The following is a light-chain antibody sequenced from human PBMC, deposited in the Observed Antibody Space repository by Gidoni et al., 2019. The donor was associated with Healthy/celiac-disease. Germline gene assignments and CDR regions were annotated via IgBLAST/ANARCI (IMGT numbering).Light chain of an antibody. CDR3: QQYGSSPYT. Sequence: EIVLPQSPATLSLSPGERATLSCGASQSVNNSYLAWYQQKPGLAPRLLIYDTSSRATGIADRFSGSGSGTDFTLTISRLEPEDFAVYYCQQYGSSPYTFGQGTKLEIK. V-gene: IGKV3D-20*01. CDR1: QSVNNSY. CDR2: DTS. J-gene: IGKJ2*01.